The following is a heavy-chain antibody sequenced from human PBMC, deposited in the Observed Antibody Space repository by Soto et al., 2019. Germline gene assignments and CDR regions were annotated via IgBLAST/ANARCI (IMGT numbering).Heavy chain of an antibody. J-gene: IGHJ6*02. D-gene: IGHD3-22*01. V-gene: IGHV1-18*01. CDR3: AMPGYRASSGYYYYYGMDV. CDR1: GYTFTSYG. Sequence: QVQLVQSGAEVKKPGASVKVSCKASGYTFTSYGISWVRQAPGQGLEWMGWISAYNGNTNYAQKLQGRVTMTTDTSTSTAYMELRSLRSDDTAVYYCAMPGYRASSGYYYYYGMDVWGQGTTVTVSS. CDR2: ISAYNGNT.